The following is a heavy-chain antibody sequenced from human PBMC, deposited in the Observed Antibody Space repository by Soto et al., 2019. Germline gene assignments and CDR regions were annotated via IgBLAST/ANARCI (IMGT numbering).Heavy chain of an antibody. CDR1: GHTFHSYA. Sequence: EVQLLESGGGLVQPGGSLRLPCVAFGHTFHSYAMSWVRQPPGKGLEGVSGISGSGATTNYADSVRGRFTISRNDSKNTLYLQMNSRRAEDTAVYYCAKVSRGIGVVPAALNWGPGTLVTVSS. D-gene: IGHD2-2*01. J-gene: IGHJ4*02. CDR2: ISGSGATT. CDR3: AKVSRGIGVVPAALN. V-gene: IGHV3-23*01.